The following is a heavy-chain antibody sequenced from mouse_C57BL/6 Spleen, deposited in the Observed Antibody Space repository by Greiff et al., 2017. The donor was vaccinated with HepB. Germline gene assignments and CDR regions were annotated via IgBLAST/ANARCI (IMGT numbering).Heavy chain of an antibody. D-gene: IGHD3-2*02. CDR1: GYTFTSYG. CDR2: IYPRSGNT. Sequence: QVQLQQSGAELARPGASVKLSCKASGYTFTSYGISWVKQRTGQGLEWIGEIYPRSGNTYYNEKFKGKATLTADKSSSTAYMELRSLTSEDSAVYFCARMSGTWGDFDYWGQGTTLTVSS. CDR3: ARMSGTWGDFDY. J-gene: IGHJ2*01. V-gene: IGHV1-81*01.